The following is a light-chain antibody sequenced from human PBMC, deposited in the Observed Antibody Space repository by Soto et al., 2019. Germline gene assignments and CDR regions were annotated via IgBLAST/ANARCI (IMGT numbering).Light chain of an antibody. V-gene: IGKV3-20*01. CDR2: DAS. Sequence: EIVLTQSPGTLSLSPGERATLSCRASQSVSSSYLAWYQQKPGQPPRLLIYDASTRATATPERFSGSGSGTDFTLTISRLEPEDFAVYYCQQYDSSPRTFGQGTKVDI. J-gene: IGKJ1*01. CDR3: QQYDSSPRT. CDR1: QSVSSSY.